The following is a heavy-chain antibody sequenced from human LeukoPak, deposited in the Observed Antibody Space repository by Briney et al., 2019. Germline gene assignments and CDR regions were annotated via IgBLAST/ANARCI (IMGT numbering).Heavy chain of an antibody. CDR3: ARVGRIAAAESDY. D-gene: IGHD6-13*01. CDR2: INPSGGST. V-gene: IGHV1-46*01. J-gene: IGHJ4*02. CDR1: GYTFTSYY. Sequence: ASVKVSCKAPGYTFTSYYMHWVRQAPGQGLEWMGIINPSGGSTSYAQKFQGRVTMTRDTSTSTVYMGLSSLRSEDTAVYYCARVGRIAAAESDYWGQGTLVTVSS.